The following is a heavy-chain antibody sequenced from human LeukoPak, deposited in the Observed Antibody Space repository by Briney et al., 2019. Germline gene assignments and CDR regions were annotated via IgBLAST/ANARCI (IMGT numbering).Heavy chain of an antibody. CDR1: GYTFTGYY. J-gene: IGHJ6*03. D-gene: IGHD6-19*01. CDR3: ARDGSVAGYYYMDV. V-gene: IGHV1-2*02. CDR2: INPNSGGT. Sequence: ASAKVSCKASGYTFTGYYMHWMRQAPGQGLEWMGWINPNSGGTNYAQKFQGRVTMTRDTSISTAYMELSRLRSDDTAVYYCARDGSVAGYYYMDVWGKGTTVTVSS.